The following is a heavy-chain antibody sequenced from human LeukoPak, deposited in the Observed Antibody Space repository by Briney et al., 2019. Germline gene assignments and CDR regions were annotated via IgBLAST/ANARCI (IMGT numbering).Heavy chain of an antibody. D-gene: IGHD2-2*01. J-gene: IGHJ3*02. CDR1: GYTFTSYA. CDR2: INAGNGNT. V-gene: IGHV1-3*01. CDR3: ARDSKGGYDDAFDI. Sequence: ASVKVSCKASGYTFTSYAMHWVRQAPGQRLEWMGWINAGNGNTKYSQKFQGRVTITRDTSASTAYMELSSLRSDDTAVYYCARDSKGGYDDAFDIWGQGTMVTVSS.